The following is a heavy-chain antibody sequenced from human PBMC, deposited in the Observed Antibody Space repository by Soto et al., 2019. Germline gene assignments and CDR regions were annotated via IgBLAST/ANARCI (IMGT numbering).Heavy chain of an antibody. D-gene: IGHD2-15*01. V-gene: IGHV1-18*01. CDR3: ARVVGALGHWLDP. CDR1: GYTFTSYG. J-gene: IGHJ5*02. CDR2: ISADKGNT. Sequence: QVQLVQSGGEVKKPGASVKVSCKASGYTFTSYGISWVRQAPGQGLEWMGRISADKGNTNYAEKVQGRGTMTTDTSTSSAYMKLRSMRSDDTAVYYCARVVGALGHWLDPWGQGTLVTVSS.